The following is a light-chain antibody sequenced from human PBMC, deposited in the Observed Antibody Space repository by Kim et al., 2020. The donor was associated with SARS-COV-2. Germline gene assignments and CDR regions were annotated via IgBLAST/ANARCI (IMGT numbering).Light chain of an antibody. CDR3: KQYNSYPWT. V-gene: IGKV1-5*03. Sequence: ASVGDRVTITCRASQSISSRLAWYQQKPGKAPKLLIYKASSLESGVPSRFSGSGSGTEFTLTISSLQPDDFATYYCKQYNSYPWTFGQGTKVDIK. J-gene: IGKJ1*01. CDR1: QSISSR. CDR2: KAS.